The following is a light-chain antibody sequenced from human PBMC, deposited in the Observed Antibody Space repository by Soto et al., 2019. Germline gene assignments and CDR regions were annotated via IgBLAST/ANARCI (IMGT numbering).Light chain of an antibody. Sequence: EVVMTQTPATLSVSPGERATLSCRASQSISTNLAWYQQKPGQAPRLLIYGASTRATGIPARFSGSGSGTEVSLTISSLRSEEFAVYYCQHYNNWPPWTFGQGTKVEIK. CDR3: QHYNNWPPWT. CDR1: QSISTN. CDR2: GAS. V-gene: IGKV3-15*01. J-gene: IGKJ1*01.